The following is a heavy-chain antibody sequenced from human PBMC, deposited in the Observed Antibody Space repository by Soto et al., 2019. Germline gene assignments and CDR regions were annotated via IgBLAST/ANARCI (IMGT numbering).Heavy chain of an antibody. D-gene: IGHD3-3*01. J-gene: IGHJ4*02. CDR2: INHSGST. CDR3: ASLHYDFWSGYLPDRPFDY. Sequence: PSETLCLTCAVYGGSFSGYYWSWIRQPPGKGLEWIGEINHSGSTNYNPSLKSRVTISVDTSKNQFSLKLSSVTAADTAVYYCASLHYDFWSGYLPDRPFDYWGQGTLVTVSS. V-gene: IGHV4-34*01. CDR1: GGSFSGYY.